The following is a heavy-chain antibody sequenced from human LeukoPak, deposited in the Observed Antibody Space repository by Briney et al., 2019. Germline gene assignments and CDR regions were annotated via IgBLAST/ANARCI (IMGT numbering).Heavy chain of an antibody. J-gene: IGHJ4*02. CDR2: IKQDGSEK. V-gene: IGHV3-7*01. Sequence: SGGSLRLSCAASGFTFSRSWMSWVRQAPGKGLEWVANIKQDGSEKFYVDSVKGRFTISGDNTKNSLYVQMNSLRVEDTAVYYCLTSGGAHWGQGTLVTVSS. D-gene: IGHD3-16*01. CDR1: GFTFSRSW. CDR3: LTSGGAH.